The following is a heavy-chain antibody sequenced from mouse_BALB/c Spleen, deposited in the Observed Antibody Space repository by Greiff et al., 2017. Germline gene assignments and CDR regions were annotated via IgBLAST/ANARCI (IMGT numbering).Heavy chain of an antibody. J-gene: IGHJ4*01. Sequence: EVMLVESGGGLVQPGGSRKLSCAASGFTFSSFGMHWVRQAPEKRLEWVASISSGGSTYYPDSVKGRFTISRDNARNILYLQMSSLRSEDTAMYYCARVEKVAYYAMDYWGQGTSVTVSS. D-gene: IGHD1-1*02. CDR3: ARVEKVAYYAMDY. CDR2: ISSGGST. V-gene: IGHV5-6-5*01. CDR1: GFTFSSFG.